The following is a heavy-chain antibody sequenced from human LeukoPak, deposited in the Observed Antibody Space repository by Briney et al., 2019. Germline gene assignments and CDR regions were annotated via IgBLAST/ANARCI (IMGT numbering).Heavy chain of an antibody. J-gene: IGHJ4*02. V-gene: IGHV4-4*02. CDR1: GGSISSSNW. CDR3: ARGAGGGVYFDY. D-gene: IGHD2-8*02. Sequence: PSETLSLTCAVSGGSISSSNWWSWVRQPPGKGLEWIGEIYHSGSTNYNPSLKSRVTISVDMSKDQFALKLSSVTAADTAVYYCARGAGGGVYFDYWGQGTLVPVSS. CDR2: IYHSGST.